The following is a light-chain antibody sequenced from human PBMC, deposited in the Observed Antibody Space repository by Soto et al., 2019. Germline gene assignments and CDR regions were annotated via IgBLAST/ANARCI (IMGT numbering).Light chain of an antibody. CDR3: QHRTNWPRT. J-gene: IGKJ2*01. V-gene: IGKV3-11*01. CDR2: DTS. CDR1: QSVGTF. Sequence: EVVFTQSPVTLYLSPGERATLSCRASQSVGTFLSWYQQKPGQAPRLIIYDTSNRATGIPARFSGTGSGTDFALTISSVEPEDCAVYFCQHRTNWPRTFGQGTKLDIK.